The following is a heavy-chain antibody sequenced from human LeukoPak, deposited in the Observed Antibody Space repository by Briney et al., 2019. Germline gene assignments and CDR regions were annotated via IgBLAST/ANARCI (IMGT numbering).Heavy chain of an antibody. Sequence: GASVKVSXKTSGYTXTXXYMHXXXXXXGXXXEWMGWISPNXXGTKYARKXXGXVTMTRDTSISTANMELSRLRSDDTAVYYCAIVKXXTXGYVPFWYFEYWGXGTLVTVSS. CDR2: ISPNXXGT. J-gene: IGHJ4*02. D-gene: IGHD5-18*01. V-gene: IGHV1-2*02. CDR1: GYTXTXXY. CDR3: AIVKXXTXGYVPFWYFEY.